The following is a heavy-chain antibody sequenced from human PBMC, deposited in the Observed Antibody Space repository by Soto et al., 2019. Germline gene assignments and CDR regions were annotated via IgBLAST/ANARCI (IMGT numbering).Heavy chain of an antibody. D-gene: IGHD4-17*01. CDR2: IYYSGST. CDR1: GGSISSGGYY. CDR3: ARDGPYGDYRHVDF. Sequence: QVQLQESGPGLVKPSRTLSLTCTVSGGSISSGGYYWSWIRQHPGKGLEWIGYIYYSGSTYYNPSLKSRVTISVDTSKNQFSLKLSSVTAADTAVYYCARDGPYGDYRHVDFWGQGTLVTVSS. J-gene: IGHJ4*02. V-gene: IGHV4-31*03.